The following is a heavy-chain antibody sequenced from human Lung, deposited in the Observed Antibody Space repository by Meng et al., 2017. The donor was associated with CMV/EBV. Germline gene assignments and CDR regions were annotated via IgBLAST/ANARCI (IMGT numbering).Heavy chain of an antibody. J-gene: IGHJ4*02. CDR1: GFTFSSYW. CDR2: INSDGSST. D-gene: IGHD6-13*01. Sequence: GGSLRLXCAASGFTFSSYWMHWVRQAPGKGLVWVSRINSDGSSTSYADSVKGRFTISRDNSKNTLYLQMNSLRAEDTAVYYCAKGKTAIAAAGPLDYWGQGXLVTVSS. CDR3: AKGKTAIAAAGPLDY. V-gene: IGHV3-74*01.